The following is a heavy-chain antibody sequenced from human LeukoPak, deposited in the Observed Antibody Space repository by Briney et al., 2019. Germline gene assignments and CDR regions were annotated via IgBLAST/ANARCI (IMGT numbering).Heavy chain of an antibody. D-gene: IGHD6-19*01. CDR3: ARESSSGWYHPGGAFDI. Sequence: PGGSLRLSCAASGFTFSSYSMNWVRQAPGKGLEWVSSISSSSSYIYYADSVKGRFTISRDNAKNSLYLQMNSLRAEDTAVYYCARESSSGWYHPGGAFDIWGQGTMVTVSS. CDR1: GFTFSSYS. CDR2: ISSSSSYI. V-gene: IGHV3-21*01. J-gene: IGHJ3*02.